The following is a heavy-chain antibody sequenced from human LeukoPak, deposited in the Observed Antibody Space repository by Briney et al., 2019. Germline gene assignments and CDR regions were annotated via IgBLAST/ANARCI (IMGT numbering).Heavy chain of an antibody. J-gene: IGHJ5*02. CDR3: ARADRLHGGPYLIGP. V-gene: IGHV1-2*02. Sequence: ASVKVSCKTSGYTFTDYYLHLVRQAPGQGLEWMGWINPNSGGTSSAQKFQGRFTMTRDTSITTVYMEVSWLTSDDTAIYYCARADRLHGGPYLIGPWGQGTLVTVSS. CDR2: INPNSGGT. D-gene: IGHD2-21*01. CDR1: GYTFTDYY.